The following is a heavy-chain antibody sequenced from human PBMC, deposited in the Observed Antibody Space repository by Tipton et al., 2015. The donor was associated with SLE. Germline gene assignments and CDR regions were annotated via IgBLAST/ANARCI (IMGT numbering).Heavy chain of an antibody. CDR1: GFTFSSYW. CDR3: AKEGDYFDSSGYYWGHYYYYMDV. J-gene: IGHJ6*03. CDR2: IKQDGREK. V-gene: IGHV3-7*03. Sequence: SLRLSCTASGFTFSSYWMSWVRQAPGTGLEWVANIKQDGREKYYVDSVKGRFTISRDNAKNSLYLQMNSLRAEDTAVYYCAKEGDYFDSSGYYWGHYYYYMDVWGKGTTVTVSS. D-gene: IGHD3-22*01.